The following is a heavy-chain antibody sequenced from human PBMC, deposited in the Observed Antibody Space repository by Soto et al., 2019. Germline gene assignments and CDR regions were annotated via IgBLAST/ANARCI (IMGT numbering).Heavy chain of an antibody. D-gene: IGHD2-2*01. CDR2: FDPEDGET. CDR3: ATHTTRGYYYGMDV. J-gene: IGHJ6*02. CDR1: GYSLTELS. Sequence: ASVKLSCKVSGYSLTELSMHWGRQAPGKGLEWMGGFDPEDGETIYAQKFQGRVTMTEDTSTDTAYMELSSLRSEDTAVYYCATHTTRGYYYGMDVWGQGTTVTVS. V-gene: IGHV1-24*01.